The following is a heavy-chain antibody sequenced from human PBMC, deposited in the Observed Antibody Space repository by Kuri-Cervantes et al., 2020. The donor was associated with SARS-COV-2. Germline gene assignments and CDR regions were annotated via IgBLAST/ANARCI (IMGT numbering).Heavy chain of an antibody. CDR1: GYSISSGYY. J-gene: IGHJ5*02. V-gene: IGHV4-38-2*02. D-gene: IGHD2-2*01. Sequence: GSLRLSCTVSGYSISSGYYGGWIRPPPGKGLEWIGNIYHSGSTYYNPSLKSRVTISVDTSKNQFSLKLSSVNAADTAVYYCARVGVYCSSTSCYPNWFDPWGQGTLVTVSS. CDR3: ARVGVYCSSTSCYPNWFDP. CDR2: IYHSGST.